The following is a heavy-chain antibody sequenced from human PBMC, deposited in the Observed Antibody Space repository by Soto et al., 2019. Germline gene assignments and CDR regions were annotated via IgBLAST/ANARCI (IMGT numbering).Heavy chain of an antibody. V-gene: IGHV4-4*02. D-gene: IGHD1-20*01. CDR3: ARAPITGNYYYYGMDV. CDR1: GGSISSSNW. J-gene: IGHJ6*02. Sequence: SETLSLTCAVSGGSISSSNWWSWVRQPPGKGLEWVGEIYHSGSTNYNPSLKSRVTISVDKSKNQFSLKLSSVTAADTAVYYCARAPITGNYYYYGMDVWGQGTTVTVSS. CDR2: IYHSGST.